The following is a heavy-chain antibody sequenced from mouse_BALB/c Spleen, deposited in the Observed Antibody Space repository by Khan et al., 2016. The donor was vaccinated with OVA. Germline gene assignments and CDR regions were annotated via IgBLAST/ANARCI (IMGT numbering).Heavy chain of an antibody. J-gene: IGHJ2*01. CDR2: INPYNGIT. D-gene: IGHD4-1*01. CDR3: SRGNWQSYYVDY. CDR1: GYIFTGYI. V-gene: IGHV1S136*01. Sequence: VQLKQSGPELLKPGASVRMSCKASGYIFTGYIMHWVKQKPGQGLEWIGYINPYNGITKYNEDFKGKATLPSDKSSSTAYMEFSSLTSEDSAVYYCSRGNWQSYYVDYWGQGTTLTVAA.